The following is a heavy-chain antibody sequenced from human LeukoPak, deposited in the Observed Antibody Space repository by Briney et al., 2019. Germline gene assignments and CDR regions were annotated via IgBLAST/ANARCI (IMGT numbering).Heavy chain of an antibody. Sequence: SETLSLTCTVSGGSTSGYFWSWIRQPPRKGLEYIGYVNYDGSTNYNHSLRSRATISIDTSKNEFSLKLSSVTAADTAVYYCARVNVGSSDYFDYWGQGILVTVSS. CDR3: ARVNVGSSDYFDY. D-gene: IGHD1-26*01. CDR2: VNYDGST. V-gene: IGHV4-59*01. J-gene: IGHJ4*02. CDR1: GGSTSGYF.